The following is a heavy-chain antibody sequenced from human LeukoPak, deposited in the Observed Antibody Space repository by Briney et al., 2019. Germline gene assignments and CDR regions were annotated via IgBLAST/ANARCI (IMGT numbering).Heavy chain of an antibody. CDR1: GGSISSGGYY. Sequence: SETLSLTCTVSGGSISSGGYYWSWIRQHPGKGLEWIGYIYYSGSTYYNPSLKSRVTISVDTSKNQFSLKLSSVTAADTAVYYCARDPRYCSNTSCLSWFDPWGQGTLVTVSS. D-gene: IGHD2-2*01. J-gene: IGHJ5*02. CDR2: IYYSGST. CDR3: ARDPRYCSNTSCLSWFDP. V-gene: IGHV4-31*03.